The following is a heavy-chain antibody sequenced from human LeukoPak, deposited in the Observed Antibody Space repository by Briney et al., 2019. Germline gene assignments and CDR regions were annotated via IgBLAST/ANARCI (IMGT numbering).Heavy chain of an antibody. CDR1: GFTFSTFG. CDR2: ISGSGGST. D-gene: IGHD1-26*01. Sequence: GGSLRLSCAASGFTFSTFGMHWVRQAPGKGLEWVSAISGSGGSTYYADSVKGRFTISRDNSKNTLYLQMNSLRAEDTAVYYCAKGLGKQWELLKNWFDPWGQGTLVTVSS. CDR3: AKGLGKQWELLKNWFDP. V-gene: IGHV3-23*01. J-gene: IGHJ5*02.